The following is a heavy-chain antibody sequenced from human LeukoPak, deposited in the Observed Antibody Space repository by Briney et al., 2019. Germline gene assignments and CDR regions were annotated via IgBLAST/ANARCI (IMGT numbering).Heavy chain of an antibody. V-gene: IGHV3-21*01. CDR2: ISSSSSYI. CDR3: ARDLRYCSSTSCYAGVDY. CDR1: GFTFSSYS. J-gene: IGHJ4*02. D-gene: IGHD2-2*01. Sequence: GGSLRLSCAASGFTFSSYSMNWVRQAPGKGLEWVSSISSSSSYIYYADSVKGRFTISRGNAKNSLYLQMNSLRAEDTAVYYCARDLRYCSSTSCYAGVDYWGQGTLVTVSS.